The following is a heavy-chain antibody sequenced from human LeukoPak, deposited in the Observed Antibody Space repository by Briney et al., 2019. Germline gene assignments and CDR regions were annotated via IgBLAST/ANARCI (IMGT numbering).Heavy chain of an antibody. V-gene: IGHV1-69*05. CDR3: ARVSEKGGAFDI. CDR1: GGTFSSYA. D-gene: IGHD1-14*01. J-gene: IGHJ3*02. CDR2: IIPIFGTA. Sequence: SVRVSCKASGGTFSSYAISWVRQAPGQGLEWMGGIIPIFGTANYAQKFQGRVTMTRDTSISTAYMELSRLRSDDTAVYYCARVSEKGGAFDIWGQGTMVTVSS.